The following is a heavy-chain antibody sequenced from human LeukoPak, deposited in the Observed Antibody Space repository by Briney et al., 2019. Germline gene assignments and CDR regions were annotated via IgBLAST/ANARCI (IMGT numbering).Heavy chain of an antibody. CDR3: ARQNYDEVNYFYYGLDV. Sequence: SETLSLTCSVSGGSISSNYWSWIRQSPGKGLEWIGYIYYRGSTDYNPSLKSRVTMSVDTSKNQFSLKLSSVTAADTAVYYCARQNYDEVNYFYYGLDVWGQGTTVTVSS. J-gene: IGHJ6*02. CDR2: IYYRGST. V-gene: IGHV4-59*08. D-gene: IGHD3-3*01. CDR1: GGSISSNY.